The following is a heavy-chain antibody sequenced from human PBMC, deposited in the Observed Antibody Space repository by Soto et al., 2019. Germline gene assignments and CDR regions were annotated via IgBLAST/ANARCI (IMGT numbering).Heavy chain of an antibody. V-gene: IGHV4-30-2*01. CDR3: ARGYYDSSGYYFDY. J-gene: IGHJ4*02. D-gene: IGHD3-22*01. CDR2: IYHSGST. Sequence: SETLSLTCAVSGGSISSGGYSWSWIRQPPGKGLEWIGYIYHSGSTYYNPSLKSRVTISVDRSKNQFSLKLSSVTAADTAVYYCARGYYDSSGYYFDYWGQGTLVTVSS. CDR1: GGSISSGGYS.